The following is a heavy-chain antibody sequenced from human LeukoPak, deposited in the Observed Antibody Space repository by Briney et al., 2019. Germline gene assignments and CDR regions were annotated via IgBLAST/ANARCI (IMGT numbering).Heavy chain of an antibody. Sequence: KPSETLSLTCTVSGGSISNKYWSWIRQPPGKGLEWIGCIYYSGSTNYNPSLKSRVTMSVDTSKNQFSLKLSSVTAADTAVYYCARHCSSTSCYRSDAFDIWGQGTMVTVSS. CDR3: ARHCSSTSCYRSDAFDI. CDR2: IYYSGST. V-gene: IGHV4-59*08. CDR1: GGSISNKY. D-gene: IGHD2-2*02. J-gene: IGHJ3*02.